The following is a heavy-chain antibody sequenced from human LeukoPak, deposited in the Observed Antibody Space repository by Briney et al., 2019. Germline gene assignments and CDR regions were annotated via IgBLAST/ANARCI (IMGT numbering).Heavy chain of an antibody. J-gene: IGHJ4*02. V-gene: IGHV4-39*01. D-gene: IGHD3-10*01. CDR3: ARRPASGSYYHFAYYFDY. CDR2: IYYSGST. CDR1: GGSISSSSYY. Sequence: SETLSLTCTVSGGSISSSSYYWGWIRQPPGKGLEWIGNIYYSGSTYYNPSLKSRVTISVDTSKNQFSLKLSSVTAADTAVYYCARRPASGSYYHFAYYFDYWGQGTLVTVSS.